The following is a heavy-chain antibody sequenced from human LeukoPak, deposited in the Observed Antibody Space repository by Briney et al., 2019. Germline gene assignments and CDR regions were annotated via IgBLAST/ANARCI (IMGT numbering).Heavy chain of an antibody. Sequence: GGSLRLSCAASGFTFSSYAMSWVRQAPGKGLEWVSAISGSGGSTNYAHSVQGRFTISRDNSKNTLYLQMNSLRAEDTAVYYCAKAYYDFWSGYSFDYWGQGTLVTVSS. CDR2: ISGSGGST. J-gene: IGHJ4*02. D-gene: IGHD3-3*01. CDR3: AKAYYDFWSGYSFDY. CDR1: GFTFSSYA. V-gene: IGHV3-23*01.